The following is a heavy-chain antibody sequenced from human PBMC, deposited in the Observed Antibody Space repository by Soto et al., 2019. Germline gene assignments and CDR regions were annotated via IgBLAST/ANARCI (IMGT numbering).Heavy chain of an antibody. CDR2: IYNSGST. Sequence: QVQLQESGPGLVKPSETLSLTCTVSGGSISSYYWTWIRQPPGKGLEWIGFIYNSGSTHYNPSLRSRVTISVDTSKNQFSLKLRSVTVADTAVYYCASMGYHYGSGSYPLDYWGQGTLVTVSS. CDR3: ASMGYHYGSGSYPLDY. V-gene: IGHV4-59*08. J-gene: IGHJ4*02. D-gene: IGHD3-10*01. CDR1: GGSISSYY.